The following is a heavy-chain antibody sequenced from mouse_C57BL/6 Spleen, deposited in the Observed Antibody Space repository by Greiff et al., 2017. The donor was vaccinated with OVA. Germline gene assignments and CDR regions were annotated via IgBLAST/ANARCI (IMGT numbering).Heavy chain of an antibody. D-gene: IGHD3-2*02. CDR3: ARPSGYGAMDY. V-gene: IGHV1-64*01. CDR1: GYTFTSYW. Sequence: QVQLQQSGAELVKPGASVKLSCKASGYTFTSYWMHWVKQRPGQGLEWIGMIHPNSGSTNYNEKFKSKATLTVDKSSSTAYMQLSSLTSEDSAVYYCARPSGYGAMDYWGQGTSVTVSS. J-gene: IGHJ4*01. CDR2: IHPNSGST.